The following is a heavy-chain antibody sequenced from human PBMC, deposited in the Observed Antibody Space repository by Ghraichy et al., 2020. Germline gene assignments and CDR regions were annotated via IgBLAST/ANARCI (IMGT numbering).Heavy chain of an antibody. CDR3: ARTGYFDWLLGLRIDAFDI. D-gene: IGHD3-9*01. CDR1: GFTFSSYA. J-gene: IGHJ3*02. V-gene: IGHV3-30-3*01. CDR2: ISYDGSNK. Sequence: LSLTCAASGFTFSSYAMHWVRQAPGKGLEWVAVISYDGSNKYYADSVKGRFTISRDNSKNTLYLQMNSLRAEDTAVYYCARTGYFDWLLGLRIDAFDIWGQGTMVTVSS.